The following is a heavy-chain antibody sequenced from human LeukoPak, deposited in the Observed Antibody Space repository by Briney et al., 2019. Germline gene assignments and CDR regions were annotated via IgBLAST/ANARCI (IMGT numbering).Heavy chain of an antibody. CDR1: GGSISSGGYY. D-gene: IGHD3-22*01. CDR2: IYYSGST. Sequence: PSETLSLTCTVSGGSISSGGYYWSWIRQHPGKGLEWIGYIYYSGSTYYNPSLKSRVTISVDTSKNQFSLKLSSVTAADTAVYYGARLGLDNVSSLHAFDIWGQGTMVTVSS. CDR3: ARLGLDNVSSLHAFDI. J-gene: IGHJ3*02. V-gene: IGHV4-31*03.